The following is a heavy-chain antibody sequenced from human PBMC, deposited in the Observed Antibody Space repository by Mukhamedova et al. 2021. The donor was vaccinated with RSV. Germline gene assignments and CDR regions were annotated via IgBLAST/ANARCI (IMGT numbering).Heavy chain of an antibody. CDR3: AANHIYGDYVGNWFDP. Sequence: HSGSTNYNPSLKSRVTISVDTSKNQFSLKLSSVTAADTAVYYCAANHIYGDYVGNWFDPWGQG. CDR2: HSGST. V-gene: IGHV4-34*01. D-gene: IGHD4-17*01. J-gene: IGHJ5*02.